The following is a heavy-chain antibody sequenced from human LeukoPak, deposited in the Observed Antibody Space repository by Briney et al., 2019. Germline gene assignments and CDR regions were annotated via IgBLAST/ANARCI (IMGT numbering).Heavy chain of an antibody. CDR3: PRDSTYYYESGSSGPHYFDN. Sequence: GRSLRLSCAASGFTFSSYAMHWVRQAPGKGLEWVSIISSGGSYEYYADSVKGRFTISRDNSKNTLFLQLNSLRAEDTALYYCPRDSTYYYESGSSGPHYFDNWGQGTLVTVSS. CDR1: GFTFSSYA. CDR2: ISSGGSYE. D-gene: IGHD3-10*01. V-gene: IGHV3-30*01. J-gene: IGHJ4*02.